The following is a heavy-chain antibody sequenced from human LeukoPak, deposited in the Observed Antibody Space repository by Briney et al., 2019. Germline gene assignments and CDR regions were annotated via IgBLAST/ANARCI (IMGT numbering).Heavy chain of an antibody. CDR3: AKVLNSSGFIDY. D-gene: IGHD6-19*01. CDR1: GFTFSSYA. Sequence: GGSLRLSCAASGFTFSSYAMSWVRQAPGKGLVWVSRIIDGSTTNYADSVKGRFTISRDNAKNTLYLQMNSLRAEDTAVYYCAKVLNSSGFIDYWGQGTLVTVSS. J-gene: IGHJ4*02. V-gene: IGHV3-23*01. CDR2: IIDGSTT.